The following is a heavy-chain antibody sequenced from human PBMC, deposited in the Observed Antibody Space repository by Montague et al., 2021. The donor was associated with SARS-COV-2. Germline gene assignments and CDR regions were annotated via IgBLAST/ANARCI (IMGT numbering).Heavy chain of an antibody. Sequence: SLRLSCAASGFTFSRYWMSWVRQAPGKGLEWVANIKQDGSEKYYVDSVKGRFTISRDNAKNLLSLQMNSLRADDTAVYCCARLVVVAATPYWGQGTLVTVST. J-gene: IGHJ4*02. V-gene: IGHV3-7*01. CDR1: GFTFSRYW. CDR2: IKQDGSEK. D-gene: IGHD2-15*01. CDR3: ARLVVVAATPY.